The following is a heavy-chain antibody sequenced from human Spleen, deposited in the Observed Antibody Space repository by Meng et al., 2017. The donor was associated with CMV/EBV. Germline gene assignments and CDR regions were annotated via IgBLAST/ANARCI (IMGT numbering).Heavy chain of an antibody. D-gene: IGHD3-16*01. J-gene: IGHJ3*02. CDR3: AKDYVAPSNAFDI. V-gene: IGHV3-23*01. CDR2: ISGSGGST. CDR1: GFTFSSYA. Sequence: GESLKISCAASGFTFSSYAMSWVRQAPGKGLEWFSAISGSGGSTYYADSVKGRFTISRDNSKNTLYLQMNSLRAEDTAVYYCAKDYVAPSNAFDIWGQGTMVTVSS.